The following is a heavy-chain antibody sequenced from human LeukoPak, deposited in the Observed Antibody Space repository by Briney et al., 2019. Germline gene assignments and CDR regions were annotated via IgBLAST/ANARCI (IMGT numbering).Heavy chain of an antibody. V-gene: IGHV3-74*01. J-gene: IGHJ4*02. CDR3: VGDFGGEEDF. CDR1: GFILSNYW. CDR2: MNEDGRRT. D-gene: IGHD2-15*01. Sequence: PGGSLRLSCAASGFILSNYWMHWVRQAPGEGLVWVSRMNEDGRRTDNAGSVRGRFTISRDIAKNTLFLQMNSLRAEDTAVYHCVGDFGGEEDFWGQGTLVTVSS.